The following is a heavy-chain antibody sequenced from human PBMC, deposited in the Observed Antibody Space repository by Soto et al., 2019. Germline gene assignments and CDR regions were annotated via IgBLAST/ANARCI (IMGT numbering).Heavy chain of an antibody. CDR1: GHTSNSYV. V-gene: IGHV1-69*06. Sequence: QVQLVQSGAEVKKPGSSVKVSCRASGHTSNSYVIMWVRQAPGQGLEWMGGVIPLLGSVAYEQNGRGRVQITADKSKRTAYMEMTNLSYDAAAVYYCAGFGYSTGYDYWGQGPQVTVAS. CDR2: VIPLLGSV. D-gene: IGHD5-12*01. J-gene: IGHJ4*02. CDR3: AGFGYSTGYDY.